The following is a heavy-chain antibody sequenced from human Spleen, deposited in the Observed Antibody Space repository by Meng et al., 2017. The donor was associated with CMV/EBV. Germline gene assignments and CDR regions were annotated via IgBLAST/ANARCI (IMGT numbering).Heavy chain of an antibody. D-gene: IGHD4-17*01. Sequence: GGSLRLSCAASGFTFSNYAVSWLRQAPGKGLEWVSTIISGVSATGRTTYYGDSVKGRFTISRDNSRNTLYLQMNSLRAEDTAIYYCARGPHSSYGRPDHWGQGTLVTVYS. CDR2: IISGVSATGRTT. J-gene: IGHJ4*02. V-gene: IGHV3-23*01. CDR3: ARGPHSSYGRPDH. CDR1: GFTFSNYA.